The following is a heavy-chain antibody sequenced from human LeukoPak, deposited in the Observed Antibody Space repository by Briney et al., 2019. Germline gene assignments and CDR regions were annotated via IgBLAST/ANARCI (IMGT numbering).Heavy chain of an antibody. D-gene: IGHD5-24*01. Sequence: SETLSLTCTVSGGSISNYHWSWIRQPPGKGLEWTGYIETSGSTNYNPSLKSRVTISVDTSKNQLSLKLSSVTAADTAVYYCVRGRDGYNPWGQGTLVTVSS. J-gene: IGHJ5*02. CDR3: VRGRDGYNP. V-gene: IGHV4-59*01. CDR2: IETSGST. CDR1: GGSISNYH.